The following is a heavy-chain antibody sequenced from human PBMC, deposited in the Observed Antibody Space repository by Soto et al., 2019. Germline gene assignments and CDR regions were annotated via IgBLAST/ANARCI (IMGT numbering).Heavy chain of an antibody. J-gene: IGHJ4*02. CDR1: GFTFRSYW. CDR2: IDGDDGDESAT. Sequence: EVQLVESGGGLVQPGGSLRLSCAASGFTFRSYWMQWVRQAPGKGLEWVSRIDGDDGDESATNYAASVQGRFIISRDNAKNTLHLQRNCLRVEDTAVYYGVRDSHGDYWGQGTLVTVS. V-gene: IGHV3-74*01. CDR3: VRDSHGDY.